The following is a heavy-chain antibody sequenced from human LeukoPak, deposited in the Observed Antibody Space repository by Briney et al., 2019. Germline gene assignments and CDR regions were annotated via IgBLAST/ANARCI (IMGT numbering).Heavy chain of an antibody. CDR3: ARELAAAGTVLDY. CDR2: IYYSGST. CDR1: GGSISSSRYY. J-gene: IGHJ4*02. D-gene: IGHD6-13*01. Sequence: SETLSLTCTVSGGSISSSRYYWGWIRQPPGKGLEWIGSIYYSGSTYYNPSLKSRVTISVDTSKDQFSLKLSSVTAADTAVYYCARELAAAGTVLDYWGQGTLVTVSS. V-gene: IGHV4-39*07.